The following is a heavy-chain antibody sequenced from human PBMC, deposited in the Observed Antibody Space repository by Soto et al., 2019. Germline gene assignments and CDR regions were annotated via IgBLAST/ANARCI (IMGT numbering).Heavy chain of an antibody. CDR2: IYNSGRT. Sequence: RWIIKTPGKGLEWIGYIYNSGRTTYNPSLKSRLTISLDTSKNRFSLRLTSVTAADTPVYYCAADNASGSWRSAFWRHGALVTGTS. D-gene: IGHD3-10*01. J-gene: IGHJ4*01. V-gene: IGHV4-59*01. CDR3: AADNASGSWRSAF.